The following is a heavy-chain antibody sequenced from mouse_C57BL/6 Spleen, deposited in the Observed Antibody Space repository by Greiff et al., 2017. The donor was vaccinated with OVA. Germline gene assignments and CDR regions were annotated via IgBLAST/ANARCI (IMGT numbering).Heavy chain of an antibody. CDR1: GFSLTSYG. V-gene: IGHV2-5*01. J-gene: IGHJ1*03. CDR2: IWRGGST. CDR3: AIPYYGSSYWYFDV. D-gene: IGHD1-1*01. Sequence: VKLVESGPGLVQPSQSLSITCTVSGFSLTSYGVHWVRQSPGKGLEWLGVIWRGGSTDYNAAFMSRLSITKDNSKSQVFFKMNSLQADDTAIYYGAIPYYGSSYWYFDVWGTGTTVTVSS.